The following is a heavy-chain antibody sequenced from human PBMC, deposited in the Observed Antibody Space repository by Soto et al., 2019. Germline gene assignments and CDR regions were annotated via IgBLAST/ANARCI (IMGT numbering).Heavy chain of an antibody. J-gene: IGHJ6*02. V-gene: IGHV1-69*13. D-gene: IGHD2-2*01. CDR2: IIPIFGTA. CDR3: ARGKFIVVVPAAISSGMDV. Sequence: GASVKVSCKASGYTLTVYSIHWLRQAPGQGLEWMGGIIPIFGTANYAQKFQGRVTITADESTSTAYMELSSLRSEDTAVYYCARGKFIVVVPAAISSGMDVWGQGTTVTVSS. CDR1: GYTLTVYS.